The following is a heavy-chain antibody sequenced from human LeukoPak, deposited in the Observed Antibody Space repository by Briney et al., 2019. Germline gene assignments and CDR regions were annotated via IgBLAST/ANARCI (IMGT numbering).Heavy chain of an antibody. J-gene: IGHJ3*02. Sequence: PGGSLRLSCAASGFNFNSYTMSWVRQAPGKGLQWVANILASGSPTYYADSVKGRFIISRDNSKNTLYLQMNSLRAGDTAVYYCARYSGSYYDDAFDIWGQGTMVTVSS. V-gene: IGHV3-23*05. D-gene: IGHD1-26*01. CDR1: GFNFNSYT. CDR2: ILASGSPT. CDR3: ARYSGSYYDDAFDI.